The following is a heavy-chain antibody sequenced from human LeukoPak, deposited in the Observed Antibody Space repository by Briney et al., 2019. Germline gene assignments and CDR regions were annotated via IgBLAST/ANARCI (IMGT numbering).Heavy chain of an antibody. V-gene: IGHV3-53*01. CDR3: ARDWSDGFDY. D-gene: IGHD3-3*01. CDR1: GFTVSSNY. CDR2: IYSGGST. J-gene: IGHJ4*02. Sequence: GGSLRLSCAASGFTVSSNYMSWVRQAPGKGLEWVSVIYSGGSTYYADSVKGRFTISRDNSKNSVYLQMNGLRADDTAVYYCARDWSDGFDYWGQGTLVTVSS.